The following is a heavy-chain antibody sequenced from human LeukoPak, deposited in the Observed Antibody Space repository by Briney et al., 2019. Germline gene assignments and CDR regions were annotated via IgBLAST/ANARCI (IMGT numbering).Heavy chain of an antibody. Sequence: GMSLRLTCAASGFTFRSYGMHWVRQAPGKGLEWVAVIWYDGSNKYYADSVKGRFTISRDNSKNTLYLQMNSLRAEDTAVYSCAREAVTTPSFDYWGQGTLVTVSS. CDR2: IWYDGSNK. V-gene: IGHV3-33*01. D-gene: IGHD4-17*01. CDR3: AREAVTTPSFDY. CDR1: GFTFRSYG. J-gene: IGHJ4*02.